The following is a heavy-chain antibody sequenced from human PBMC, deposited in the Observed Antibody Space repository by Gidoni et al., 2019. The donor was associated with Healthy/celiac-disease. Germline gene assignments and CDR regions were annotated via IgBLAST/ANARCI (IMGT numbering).Heavy chain of an antibody. CDR3: ATTGGSGDYTAWFDP. J-gene: IGHJ5*02. V-gene: IGHV4-39*01. D-gene: IGHD4-17*01. CDR1: GGSISSSSSY. Sequence: QLQLQESGPGLVKPSETLSLTCPVSGGSISSSSSYWGWIRQPPGKGLEWSGSIYYSGSTYYNPSLKRRVTISVDTSKNQFSLKLSSVTAADTAVYYCATTGGSGDYTAWFDPWGQGTLVTVSS. CDR2: IYYSGST.